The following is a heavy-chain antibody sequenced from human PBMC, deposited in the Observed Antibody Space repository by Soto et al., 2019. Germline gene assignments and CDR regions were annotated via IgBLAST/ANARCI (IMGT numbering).Heavy chain of an antibody. Sequence: QVQLVQSGAEVKKPGSSVKVSCKASGGTFSSYTISWVRQAPGQGLEWMGRIIPILGIANYAQKFQGRVTITAHKSTSTAYMELSSLRSEDTAVYYCAREYYYDSSGYYYNGFDPWGQGTLVTVSS. CDR1: GGTFSSYT. D-gene: IGHD3-22*01. J-gene: IGHJ5*02. CDR2: IIPILGIA. V-gene: IGHV1-69*08. CDR3: AREYYYDSSGYYYNGFDP.